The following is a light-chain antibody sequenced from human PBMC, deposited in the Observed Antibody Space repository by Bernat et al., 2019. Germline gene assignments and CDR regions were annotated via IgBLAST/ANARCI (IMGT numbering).Light chain of an antibody. V-gene: IGLV1-44*01. CDR2: SNN. CDR1: SSNIGSDT. CDR3: ASWDSSLKGEV. Sequence: QFVLTQPPSVSAAPGQRVTISCSGRSSNIGSDTVTWYQQVPGTAPKLLIYSNNRRPSGIPDRFSGSKSGTSASLAIGGLQSEDEADYYCASWDSSLKGEVFGTGTKVTV. J-gene: IGLJ1*01.